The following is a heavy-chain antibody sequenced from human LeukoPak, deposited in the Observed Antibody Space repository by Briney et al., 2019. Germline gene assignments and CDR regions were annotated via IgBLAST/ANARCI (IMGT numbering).Heavy chain of an antibody. Sequence: PGRSLRLSCAASGFAFSRYAMHWVRQAPGKGLEWVAVIWFDGTTKDYGDSVKGRFAISRDNSENKVYLQMNTLRVDDKAVYYCVRDVQGREETAMGDYWGQGTRVTVSS. CDR3: VRDVQGREETAMGDY. J-gene: IGHJ4*02. CDR2: IWFDGTTK. D-gene: IGHD5-18*01. V-gene: IGHV3-33*01. CDR1: GFAFSRYA.